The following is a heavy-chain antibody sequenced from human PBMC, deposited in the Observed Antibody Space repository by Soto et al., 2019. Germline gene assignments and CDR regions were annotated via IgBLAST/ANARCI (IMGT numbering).Heavy chain of an antibody. CDR1: GGSFSGYY. CDR3: ARGGRRREVGPVLIRGRIYYGMDV. V-gene: IGHV4-34*01. Sequence: SETLSLTCAVYGGSFSGYYWSWIRQPPGKGLEWIGEINHSGSTNYNPSPKSRVTISVDTSKNQFSLKLSSVTAADTAVYYCARGGRRREVGPVLIRGRIYYGMDVWGQGTTVTVSS. D-gene: IGHD3-10*01. CDR2: INHSGST. J-gene: IGHJ6*02.